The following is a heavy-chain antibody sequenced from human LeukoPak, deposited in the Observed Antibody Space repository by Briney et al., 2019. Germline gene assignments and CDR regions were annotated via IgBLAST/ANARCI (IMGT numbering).Heavy chain of an antibody. J-gene: IGHJ6*03. CDR1: GGTLNSYV. CDR3: ATLCCGSYYMDV. V-gene: IGHV1-69*06. D-gene: IGHD2-15*01. Sequence: SVKVSCKASGGTLNSYVISWVRQAPGQGLEWRGGIIPISGTTNYAQKFQGRVTITADKSTSTAYMELSSLRSEDTAVYYCATLCCGSYYMDVWGKGTTVTVSS. CDR2: IIPISGTT.